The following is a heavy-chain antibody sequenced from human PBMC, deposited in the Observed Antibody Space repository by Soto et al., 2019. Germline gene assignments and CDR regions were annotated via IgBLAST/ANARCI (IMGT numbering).Heavy chain of an antibody. CDR1: GFTFEDYA. D-gene: IGHD2-2*01. CDR3: AKSFVAIRHLYQDMDV. CDR2: ITWNGVAI. J-gene: IGHJ6*03. V-gene: IGHV3-9*01. Sequence: EVQLVESGGGLVQPGGSLRLSCAASGFTFEDYAMHWVRQTPGKGLEWVSGITWNGVAIGYEAFVQGRFTSSGDDAQNSLFLLMSSLTPDDTALYYGAKSFVAIRHLYQDMDVWGKGTTVTVSS.